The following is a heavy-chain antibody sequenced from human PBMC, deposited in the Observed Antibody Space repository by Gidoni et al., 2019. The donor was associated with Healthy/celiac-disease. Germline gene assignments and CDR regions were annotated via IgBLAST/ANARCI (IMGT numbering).Heavy chain of an antibody. CDR3: AVGGNSGFDY. J-gene: IGHJ4*02. Sequence: QVQLVESGGGVVQPGRSLRLSCAASGFTFSSYGMHWVRQAPGKGLEWVAVIWYDGSNKDYADSVKGRFTISRDNSKNTLYLQMNSLRAEDTAVYYCAVGGNSGFDYWGQGTLVTVSS. CDR2: IWYDGSNK. V-gene: IGHV3-33*01. CDR1: GFTFSSYG. D-gene: IGHD2-21*02.